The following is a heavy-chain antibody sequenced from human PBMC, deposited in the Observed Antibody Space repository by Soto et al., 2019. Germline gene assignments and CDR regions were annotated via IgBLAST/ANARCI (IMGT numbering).Heavy chain of an antibody. CDR1: GFTFSSYG. Sequence: QVQLVESGGGVVQPGRSLRLSCAASGFTFSSYGMHWVRQAPGKGLEWVALVWYDGGNKYYADSVKGRFTISRDHSKNTLYLQMNRLRDEDTAVYYCVRAAGYSGNDYVYYYGMDVWGQGTTVTVSS. CDR2: VWYDGGNK. CDR3: VRAAGYSGNDYVYYYGMDV. V-gene: IGHV3-33*01. J-gene: IGHJ6*02. D-gene: IGHD5-12*01.